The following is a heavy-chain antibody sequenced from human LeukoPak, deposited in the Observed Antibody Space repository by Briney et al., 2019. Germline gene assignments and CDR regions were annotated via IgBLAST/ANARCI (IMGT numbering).Heavy chain of an antibody. Sequence: PGGSLRLSCAASGFTFSDYYMSWIRQAPGKGLEWVSYISSSSSYTNYADSVKGRFTISRDNAKNSLYLQMNSLRAEDTAVYYCAKDRRMAAAGIADGSKFDYWGQGTLVTVSS. CDR3: AKDRRMAAAGIADGSKFDY. V-gene: IGHV3-11*06. J-gene: IGHJ4*02. D-gene: IGHD6-13*01. CDR2: ISSSSSYT. CDR1: GFTFSDYY.